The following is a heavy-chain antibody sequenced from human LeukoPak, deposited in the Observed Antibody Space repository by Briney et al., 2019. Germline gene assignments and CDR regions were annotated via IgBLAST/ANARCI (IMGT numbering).Heavy chain of an antibody. CDR2: ISSSGSTI. D-gene: IGHD3-3*01. Sequence: GGSLRLSCAASGFTFSDYYMSWIRQAPGKGLEWVSYISSSGSTIYYADSVKGRFTISRDNAKNSLYLQMNSLRAEDTAVYHCARTLSYYDFWSGYYSNDAFDIWGQGTMVTVSS. CDR3: ARTLSYYDFWSGYYSNDAFDI. J-gene: IGHJ3*02. CDR1: GFTFSDYY. V-gene: IGHV3-11*01.